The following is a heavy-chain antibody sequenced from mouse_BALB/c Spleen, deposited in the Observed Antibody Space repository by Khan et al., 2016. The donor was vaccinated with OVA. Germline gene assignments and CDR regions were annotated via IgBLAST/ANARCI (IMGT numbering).Heavy chain of an antibody. V-gene: IGHV3-2*02. CDR1: GYSITSDYA. CDR3: ASGKLLLRYPDDFDY. J-gene: IGHJ2*01. D-gene: IGHD1-1*01. CDR2: ISYSGST. Sequence: EVQLVESGPGLLKPSQSLSLTCTVTGYSITSDYAWNWIRQFPGNKLAWMAYISYSGSTTSNPSLRSRISITRDTSKNQFFLQLNSVTTEDTATYDCASGKLLLRYPDDFDYWGQGTTRTVSS.